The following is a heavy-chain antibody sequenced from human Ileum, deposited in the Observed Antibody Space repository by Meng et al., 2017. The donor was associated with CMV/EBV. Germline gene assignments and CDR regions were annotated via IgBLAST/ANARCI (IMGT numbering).Heavy chain of an antibody. J-gene: IGHJ3*02. Sequence: GGSLRLSCAASGFTFSNYWMHWVRQAPGKGLVWVSRISPDGGGTSYADSVKGRFTISRDNTKNMLYLQMNSLRAEDTAEYYCVRDGDNWNFDIWGQGTMVTVSS. V-gene: IGHV3-74*01. CDR2: ISPDGGGT. CDR1: GFTFSNYW. D-gene: IGHD1-20*01. CDR3: VRDGDNWNFDI.